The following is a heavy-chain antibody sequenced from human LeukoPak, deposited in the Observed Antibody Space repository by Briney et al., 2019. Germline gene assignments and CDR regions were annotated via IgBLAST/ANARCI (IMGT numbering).Heavy chain of an antibody. Sequence: GRSLRLSCAASGFTFSSYGMHWVRQAPGKGLEWVAVIWYDGSNKYYADSVKGRFTISRDNSKNTLYLQMNSLRAEDTAVYYCAREWLIQLWFHRGTTPFDYWGQGTLVTVSS. J-gene: IGHJ4*02. CDR2: IWYDGSNK. CDR3: AREWLIQLWFHRGTTPFDY. D-gene: IGHD5-18*01. V-gene: IGHV3-33*01. CDR1: GFTFSSYG.